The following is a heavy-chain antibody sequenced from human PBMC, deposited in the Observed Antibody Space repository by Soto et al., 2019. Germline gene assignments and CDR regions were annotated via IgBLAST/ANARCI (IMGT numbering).Heavy chain of an antibody. D-gene: IGHD2-21*01. Sequence: SETLSLTCTVSGGSISSGDYYWSWIRQPPGKGLEWIGYICFSGGAYYNPSLKSRVTTSVDTYRNQFSLNLSSVTAADSAVYYCATGGSGSCGFSPGFADWGQGSSVTVSS. CDR1: GGSISSGDYY. V-gene: IGHV4-30-4*01. CDR2: ICFSGGA. J-gene: IGHJ4*02. CDR3: ATGGSGSCGFSPGFAD.